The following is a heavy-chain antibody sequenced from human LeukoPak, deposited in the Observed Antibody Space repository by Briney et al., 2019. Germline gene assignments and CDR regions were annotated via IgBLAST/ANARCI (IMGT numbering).Heavy chain of an antibody. CDR3: ASSRLVDPYDFWSGYHYSRGLYWYYYYGMDV. Sequence: ASVKVSCRASGYTFSGYYIHWVRQAPGQGLEWMGWINPISGGTNFTQKFQGRVTMTRDTSISTAYMELSRLRSDDTAVYYCASSRLVDPYDFWSGYHYSRGLYWYYYYGMDVWGQGTTVTVSS. V-gene: IGHV1-2*02. CDR2: INPISGGT. CDR1: GYTFSGYY. J-gene: IGHJ6*02. D-gene: IGHD3-3*01.